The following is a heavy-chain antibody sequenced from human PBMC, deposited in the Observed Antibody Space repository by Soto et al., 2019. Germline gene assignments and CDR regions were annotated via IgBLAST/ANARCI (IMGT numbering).Heavy chain of an antibody. CDR1: GASIRSTDYY. Sequence: SETLSLTCTVSGASIRSTDYYWSWICQAPGKGLEWIGYVYYTGSTYYNPSLMSRLTISVDTSKNQFSLKLTSVTAAETAVYYCVRTARQGAVAPHWFDRWGQGTQVTVSS. V-gene: IGHV4-30-4*01. D-gene: IGHD2-21*02. J-gene: IGHJ5*02. CDR3: VRTARQGAVAPHWFDR. CDR2: VYYTGST.